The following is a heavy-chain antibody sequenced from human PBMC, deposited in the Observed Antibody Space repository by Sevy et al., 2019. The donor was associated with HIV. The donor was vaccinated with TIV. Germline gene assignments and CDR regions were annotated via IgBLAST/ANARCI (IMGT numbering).Heavy chain of an antibody. J-gene: IGHJ6*03. CDR2: IKQDGSEK. Sequence: GGSLRLSCAASGFTFSSYWMSWVRQAPGKGLEWVANIKQDGSEKYYVDSVKGRFTISRDNAKNSLYLQMNSLRAEDTAVYYCARVSADFWSGYYTYYYYYMGVWGKGTTVTVSS. CDR3: ARVSADFWSGYYTYYYYYMGV. CDR1: GFTFSSYW. D-gene: IGHD3-3*01. V-gene: IGHV3-7*03.